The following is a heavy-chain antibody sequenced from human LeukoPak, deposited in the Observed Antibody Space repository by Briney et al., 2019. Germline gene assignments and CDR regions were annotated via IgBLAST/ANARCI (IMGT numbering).Heavy chain of an antibody. Sequence: GGSLRLSCAASGFTFSSYSMNWVRQAPGKGLEGVSSISSSSSYIYYAHSVKGRFTISRDNGKNSLYLQMNSLRGEATAVYYCVSSDYYYDSSGPYWGQGTLVTVSS. CDR3: VSSDYYYDSSGPY. CDR1: GFTFSSYS. CDR2: ISSSSSYI. V-gene: IGHV3-21*01. D-gene: IGHD3-22*01. J-gene: IGHJ4*02.